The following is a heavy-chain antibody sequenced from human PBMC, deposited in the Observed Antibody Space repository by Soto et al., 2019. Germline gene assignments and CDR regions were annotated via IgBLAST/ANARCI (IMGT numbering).Heavy chain of an antibody. CDR3: ARTQSEDYLYWYFDL. CDR2: LAWDDDK. Sequence: SGPTLVNPTQTLTLTCTFSGFSLSTSGMCVSWIRQPPGKALEWLALLAWDDDKYYSTSLKTRLTISKDTSKNQVVLTMTNMDPVDTATYYCARTQSEDYLYWYFDLWGRGTLVTVSS. CDR1: GFSLSTSGMC. V-gene: IGHV2-70*01. D-gene: IGHD4-17*01. J-gene: IGHJ2*01.